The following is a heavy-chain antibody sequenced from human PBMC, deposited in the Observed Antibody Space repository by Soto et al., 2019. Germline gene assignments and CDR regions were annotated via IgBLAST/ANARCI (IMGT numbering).Heavy chain of an antibody. CDR3: ARCYGGSYYGSFDY. V-gene: IGHV1-69*06. CDR2: IIPIFGTA. J-gene: IGHJ4*02. CDR1: GGTFSSCA. D-gene: IGHD1-26*01. Sequence: VASVKVSCKASGGTFSSCAISWVRQAPGQGLEWMGGIIPIFGTANYAQKFQGQVTISADKSISTAYLQWSSLKASDTAMYYCARCYGGSYYGSFDYWGQGTLVTVSS.